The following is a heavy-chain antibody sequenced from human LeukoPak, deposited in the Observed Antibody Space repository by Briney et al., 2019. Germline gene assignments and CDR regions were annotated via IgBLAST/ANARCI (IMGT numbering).Heavy chain of an antibody. J-gene: IGHJ6*03. CDR2: IYYSGST. CDR3: ARELVVPAAIVSYYYYYMDV. Sequence: KPSETLSLTCTVSGGSISSSSYYWGWIRQPPGKGLEWIGSIYYSGSTYYNPSLKSRVTISVDTSKNQFSLKLSSVTAADTAVYYCARELVVPAAIVSYYYYYMDVWGKGTTVTVSS. D-gene: IGHD2-2*01. V-gene: IGHV4-39*07. CDR1: GGSISSSSYY.